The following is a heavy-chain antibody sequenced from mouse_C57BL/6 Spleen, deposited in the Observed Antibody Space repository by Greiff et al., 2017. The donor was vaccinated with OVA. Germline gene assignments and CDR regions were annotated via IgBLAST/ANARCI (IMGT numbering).Heavy chain of an antibody. Sequence: VQLQQSGPELVKPGASVKISCKASGYTFTDYYMNWVKQSHGKSLEWIGDINPNNGGTSYNQKFKGKATLTVDKSSSTAYMELRSLTSEDSAVDYCARRSNYGWFAYWGQGTLVTVSA. D-gene: IGHD2-5*01. J-gene: IGHJ3*01. CDR1: GYTFTDYY. CDR2: INPNNGGT. CDR3: ARRSNYGWFAY. V-gene: IGHV1-26*01.